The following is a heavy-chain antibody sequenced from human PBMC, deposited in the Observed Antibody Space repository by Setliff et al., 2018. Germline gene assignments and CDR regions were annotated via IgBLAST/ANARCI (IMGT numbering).Heavy chain of an antibody. CDR3: ARDRRGGYGAINWFDP. D-gene: IGHD3-16*01. J-gene: IGHJ5*02. CDR2: IYYSGST. V-gene: IGHV4-31*03. Sequence: SETLSLTCSVSGDSIGRCGYYWSWIRQQPGKGLEWIASIYYSGSTYYNPSLKSRLRVSMDSSKNQFYLDLSSVTAADTAVYYCARDRRGGYGAINWFDPWGQGTLVTVSS. CDR1: GDSIGRCGYY.